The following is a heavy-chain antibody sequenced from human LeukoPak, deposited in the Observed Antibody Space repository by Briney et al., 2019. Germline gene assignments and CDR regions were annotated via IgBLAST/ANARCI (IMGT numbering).Heavy chain of an antibody. J-gene: IGHJ6*03. CDR3: AKEGGGDPAGGPYHYLDV. D-gene: IGHD6-13*01. Sequence: PGRSLRLSCAATGFTFDDYAMHWVRQAPGKGLEWVSGISWNSGRIGYADSVKGRFTISRDNAKNSLYLEMNSLRAVDTGLYYCAKEGGGDPAGGPYHYLDVWGKGTTVTVSS. CDR1: GFTFDDYA. CDR2: ISWNSGRI. V-gene: IGHV3-9*01.